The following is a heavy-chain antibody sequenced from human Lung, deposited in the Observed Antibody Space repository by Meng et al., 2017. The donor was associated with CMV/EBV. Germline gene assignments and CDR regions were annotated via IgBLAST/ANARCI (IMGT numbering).Heavy chain of an antibody. Sequence: QASGKGMDWVGRIRSKANSYATAYAASVKGRFTISRDDSKNTAYLQMNSLKTEDTAVYYCTREYRAYCSSTSCYAKMSAFWYFDLWGRGTLVTVSS. CDR2: IRSKANSYAT. CDR3: TREYRAYCSSTSCYAKMSAFWYFDL. D-gene: IGHD2-2*01. J-gene: IGHJ2*01. V-gene: IGHV3-73*01.